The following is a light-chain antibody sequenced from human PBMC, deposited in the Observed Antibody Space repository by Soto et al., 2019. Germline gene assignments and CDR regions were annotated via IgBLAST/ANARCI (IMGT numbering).Light chain of an antibody. CDR2: AAS. V-gene: IGKV1-17*01. Sequence: DIQMTQSPSSLSASVGDRVTITCRASQDMRNALGWFQQRPGKAPKRLIYAASTLQSVVPSRFRGSRSGTEFTLTISSLQTEDFATYACIQHHSYPITFGPGTKVAIK. CDR3: IQHHSYPIT. CDR1: QDMRNA. J-gene: IGKJ3*01.